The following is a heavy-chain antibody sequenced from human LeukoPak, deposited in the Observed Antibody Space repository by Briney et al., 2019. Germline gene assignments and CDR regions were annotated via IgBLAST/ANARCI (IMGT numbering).Heavy chain of an antibody. CDR3: AKHRDGYNSYFDY. Sequence: PGGSLRLSCAASGFTFSSYAMSWVRQAPGKGLEWVSAISGSGGSTYYADSVRGRFTISRDNSKNTLYLQMNSLRAEDTAVYYCAKHRDGYNSYFDYWGQGTLVTVSS. CDR2: ISGSGGST. D-gene: IGHD5-24*01. V-gene: IGHV3-23*01. J-gene: IGHJ4*02. CDR1: GFTFSSYA.